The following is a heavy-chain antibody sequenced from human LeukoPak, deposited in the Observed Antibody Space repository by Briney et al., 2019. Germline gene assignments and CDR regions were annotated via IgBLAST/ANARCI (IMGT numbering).Heavy chain of an antibody. Sequence: SETLSLTCTVSNGSVRSHYWTWLRQPSGKGLEWLGSIYHSGSTNYNPSLKSRVTLSIDTSKNQSSLIVTSVTAADTAMYFCARIPETVTKIRWNHHYLYYMDVWGKGTTVTVSS. CDR3: ARIPETVTKIRWNHHYLYYMDV. V-gene: IGHV4-59*02. J-gene: IGHJ6*03. CDR2: IYHSGST. D-gene: IGHD4-11*01. CDR1: NGSVRSHY.